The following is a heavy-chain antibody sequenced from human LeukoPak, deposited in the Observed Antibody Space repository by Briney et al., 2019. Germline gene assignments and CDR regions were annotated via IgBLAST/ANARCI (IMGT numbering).Heavy chain of an antibody. V-gene: IGHV3-23*01. J-gene: IGHJ4*02. D-gene: IGHD6-13*01. CDR1: GFTFSSYG. CDR3: AKDLSSSWYFDY. CDR2: ISGSGGST. Sequence: PGGSLRLSCAASGFTFSSYGMSWVRQAPGKGLEWVSAISGSGGSTYYADSVKGRFTISRDNSKNTLYLQMNSLRAEDTAVYYCAKDLSSSWYFDYWGQGTLVTVSS.